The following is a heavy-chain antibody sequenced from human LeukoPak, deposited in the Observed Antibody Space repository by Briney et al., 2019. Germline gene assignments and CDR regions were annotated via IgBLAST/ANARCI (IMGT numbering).Heavy chain of an antibody. Sequence: PGGSLRLSCAASGFTFSSYAMSWVRQAPGKGLEWVSAISGSGGSTYYADSVKGRFTISRDNSKNTLYLQMNSLRAKDTAVYYCAKDRLVVVAATVSDWGQGTLVTVSS. CDR3: AKDRLVVVAATVSD. CDR1: GFTFSSYA. J-gene: IGHJ4*02. CDR2: ISGSGGST. D-gene: IGHD2-15*01. V-gene: IGHV3-23*01.